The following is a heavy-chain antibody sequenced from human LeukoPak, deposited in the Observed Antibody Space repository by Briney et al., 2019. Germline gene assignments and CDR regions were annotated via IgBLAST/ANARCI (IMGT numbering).Heavy chain of an antibody. CDR2: IYPRESP. CDR3: AREWHHVFDY. J-gene: IGHJ4*02. V-gene: IGHV4-4*07. CDR1: GGSISSYS. D-gene: IGHD5-12*01. Sequence: PSVTLSLTCTVSGGSISSYSWSWMRQPAGKGLEWIGRIYPRESPNYNPSLKSRVIMSVDKSKNQFSLKLRSVTAADTAVYYCAREWHHVFDYWGQGNLVTVSS.